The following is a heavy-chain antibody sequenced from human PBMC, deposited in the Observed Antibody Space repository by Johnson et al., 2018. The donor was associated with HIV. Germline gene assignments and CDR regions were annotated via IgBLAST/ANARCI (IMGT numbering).Heavy chain of an antibody. Sequence: QMQLVESGGGVVQPGGSVRLSCAVSGLNFSDYGMHWVRQAPGKGLEWVAVISFDGSEEYYVDSVKGRFTISRDNSNNTLYLQMNSLRTEDTAVYYCAKPSTESAFDIWGQGTMVTVSS. CDR3: AKPSTESAFDI. V-gene: IGHV3-30*18. CDR1: GLNFSDYG. CDR2: ISFDGSEE. J-gene: IGHJ3*02. D-gene: IGHD1-1*01.